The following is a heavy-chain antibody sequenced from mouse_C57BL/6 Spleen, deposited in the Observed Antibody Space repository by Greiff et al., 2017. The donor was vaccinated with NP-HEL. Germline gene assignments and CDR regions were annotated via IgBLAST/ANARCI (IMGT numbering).Heavy chain of an antibody. CDR3: IYGSSYNYFDY. CDR2: IRLKSDNYAT. D-gene: IGHD1-1*01. CDR1: GFTFSNYW. J-gene: IGHJ2*01. Sequence: EVQRVESGGGLVQPGGSMKLSCVASGFTFSNYWMNWVRQSPEKGLEWVAQIRLKSDNYATHYAESVKGRFTISRDDSKSSVYLQMNNLRAEDTGIYYCIYGSSYNYFDYWGQGTTLTVSS. V-gene: IGHV6-3*01.